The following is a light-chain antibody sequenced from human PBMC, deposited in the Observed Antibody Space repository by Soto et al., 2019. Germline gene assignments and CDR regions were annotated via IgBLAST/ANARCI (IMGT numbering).Light chain of an antibody. J-gene: IGLJ2*01. CDR1: SSNIGAGYA. CDR2: GNS. Sequence: QSVLTQPPSVSGAPGQRGTISCTGSSSNIGAGYAVHWYQQPPGTAPKLVMYGNSNRPSGVPDRFSGSKSGTSASLAITGLQAEDEADYYCQSYDSSLSQVVFGGGTKLTVL. V-gene: IGLV1-40*01. CDR3: QSYDSSLSQVV.